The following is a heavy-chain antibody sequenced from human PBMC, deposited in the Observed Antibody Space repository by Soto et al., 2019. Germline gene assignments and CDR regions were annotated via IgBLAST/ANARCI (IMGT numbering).Heavy chain of an antibody. D-gene: IGHD3-10*01. V-gene: IGHV4-61*01. J-gene: IGHJ4*02. CDR2: IYYSGST. CDR1: GGSVSSGSYY. Sequence: SETLSLTCTVSGGSVSSGSYYWSWIRQPPGKGLEWIGYIYYSGSTNYNPSLKSRVTISVDTSKNQFSLKLSSVTAADTAVYYCARSITMVRGVITLHDYWGRGTLVTVSS. CDR3: ARSITMVRGVITLHDY.